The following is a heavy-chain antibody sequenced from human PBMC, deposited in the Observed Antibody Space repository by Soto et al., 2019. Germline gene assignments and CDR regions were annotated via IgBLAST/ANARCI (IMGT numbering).Heavy chain of an antibody. D-gene: IGHD3-10*01. J-gene: IGHJ4*02. Sequence: EVQLLESGGGLVQPGGSLRLSCAASGFTFSSYAMSWFRQAPGKGLGWVSAISGSGGSTYYADSVKGRFTISRDNSKNTLYLQMSSLRAEDTAVYYCAKVGGLWFGELLYPDYWGQGTLVTVSS. CDR2: ISGSGGST. CDR1: GFTFSSYA. CDR3: AKVGGLWFGELLYPDY. V-gene: IGHV3-23*01.